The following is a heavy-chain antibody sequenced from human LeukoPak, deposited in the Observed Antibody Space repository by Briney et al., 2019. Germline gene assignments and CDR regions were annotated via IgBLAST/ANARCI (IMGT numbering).Heavy chain of an antibody. V-gene: IGHV3-23*01. CDR1: GFTFSRYG. Sequence: GGALRLSCAVSGFTFSRYGMSWVRQAPGTALEWVSGISSGGGSTYYADSVKGRFTISRDNSKNTLSLQMSSLRVEDTAVYYCAKSGYNYDSDAYAFIDYWGQGTLVTVSS. J-gene: IGHJ4*02. CDR2: ISSGGGST. CDR3: AKSGYNYDSDAYAFIDY. D-gene: IGHD3-22*01.